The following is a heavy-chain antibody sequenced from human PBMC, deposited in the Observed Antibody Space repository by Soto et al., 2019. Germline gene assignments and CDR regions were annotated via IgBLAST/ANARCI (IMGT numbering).Heavy chain of an antibody. CDR1: GYTFRSYG. D-gene: IGHD4-17*01. CDR3: ARLSYSDALDV. CDR2: SNGGNGFT. V-gene: IGHV1-3*02. J-gene: IGHJ6*02. Sequence: QVQLVQSGAEVRTPGASVKISCKASGYTFRSYGVQWVRQAPGQSLEWVGWSNGGNGFTKYSQERQDRVTITRDAAALTIYMELRGLTSDDTAVYYCARLSYSDALDVWGQGTTVTVPS.